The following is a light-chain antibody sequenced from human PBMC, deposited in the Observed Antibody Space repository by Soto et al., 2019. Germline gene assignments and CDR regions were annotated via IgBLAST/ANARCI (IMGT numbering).Light chain of an antibody. CDR3: QQRTNWLWT. Sequence: EIVLTQSPATLSLSPGDRATLSCRASQSVSTYLAWYQQKPGQAPRLLIHDASKRATGIPARFSGSGSGTDFTLTISSLDPEDFAVYYCQQRTNWLWTFGQGTKVEIK. CDR2: DAS. V-gene: IGKV3-11*01. CDR1: QSVSTY. J-gene: IGKJ1*01.